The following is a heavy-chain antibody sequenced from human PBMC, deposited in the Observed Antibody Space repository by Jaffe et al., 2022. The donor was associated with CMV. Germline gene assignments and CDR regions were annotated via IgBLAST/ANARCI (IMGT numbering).Heavy chain of an antibody. V-gene: IGHV4-31*03. CDR2: IYYSGST. J-gene: IGHJ3*02. Sequence: QVQLQESGPGLVKPSQTLSLTCTVSGGSISSGGYYWSWIRQHPGKGLEWIGYIYYSGSTYYNPSLKSRVTISVDTSKNQFSLKLSSVTAADTAVYYCARSQSSGPYLPRWGAFDIWGQGTMVTVSS. CDR1: GGSISSGGYY. D-gene: IGHD3-22*01. CDR3: ARSQSSGPYLPRWGAFDI.